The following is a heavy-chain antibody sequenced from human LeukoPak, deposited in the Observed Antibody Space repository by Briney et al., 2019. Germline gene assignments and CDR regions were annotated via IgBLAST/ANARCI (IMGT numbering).Heavy chain of an antibody. CDR2: ISSSSYI. V-gene: IGHV3-21*01. Sequence: GGSLRLSCAASGFTFSSYSMNWVRQAPGKGLEWVSSISSSSYIYYADSVKGRFTISRDNAKNSLYLQMNSLRAEDTAVYYCARGGSTTVTTREHDYWGQGTLVTVSS. D-gene: IGHD4-17*01. CDR1: GFTFSSYS. CDR3: ARGGSTTVTTREHDY. J-gene: IGHJ4*02.